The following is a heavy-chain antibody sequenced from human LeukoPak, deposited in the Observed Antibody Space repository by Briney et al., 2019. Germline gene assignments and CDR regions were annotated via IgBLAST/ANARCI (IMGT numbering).Heavy chain of an antibody. V-gene: IGHV4-4*07. D-gene: IGHD3-22*01. CDR2: IYTSGST. J-gene: IGHJ3*02. Sequence: SETLSLTCTVSGGSISSYYWSWIRQPAGKGLEWIGRIYTSGSTNYNPSLKSRVTMSVDTSKNQSSLKLSSVTAADTAVYYCARAGLGSYDSSGSSAFDIWGQGTMVTVSS. CDR1: GGSISSYY. CDR3: ARAGLGSYDSSGSSAFDI.